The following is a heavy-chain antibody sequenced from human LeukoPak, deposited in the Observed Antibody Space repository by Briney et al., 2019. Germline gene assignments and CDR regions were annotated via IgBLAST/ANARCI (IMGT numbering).Heavy chain of an antibody. CDR1: GYTFTSYG. J-gene: IGHJ5*02. D-gene: IGHD6-19*01. CDR3: ERDKAFGIAVGNWFDP. V-gene: IGHV1-18*04. Sequence: ASVKVSCKASGYTFTSYGISWVRQAPGQGLEWMGSISAYNGNTNYAQKLQGRVTMTTDTYKSTGYMELRSLRPDDSDVYYCERDKAFGIAVGNWFDPWGQGTLVTVSS. CDR2: ISAYNGNT.